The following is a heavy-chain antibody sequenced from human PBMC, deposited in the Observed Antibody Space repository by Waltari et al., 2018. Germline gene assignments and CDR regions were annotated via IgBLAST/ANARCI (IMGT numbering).Heavy chain of an antibody. Sequence: EVQMVESGGVLVEPGGSLSLPCVVRGFSLSDYWMSWVRQAPGRGLEWLGNIKGDGTETFHVDSVKGRFTISRDNARNTLFLQMNNLGAGDTAVFYCARQGSWTFDIWGQGTVVTVSS. CDR3: ARQGSWTFDI. J-gene: IGHJ3*02. CDR2: IKGDGTET. D-gene: IGHD3-10*01. CDR1: GFSLSDYW. V-gene: IGHV3-7*01.